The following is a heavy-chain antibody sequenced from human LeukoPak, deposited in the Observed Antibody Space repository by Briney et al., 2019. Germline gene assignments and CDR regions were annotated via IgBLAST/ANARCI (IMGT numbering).Heavy chain of an antibody. CDR3: AKDPNRGIAAAGAFDY. Sequence: GGSLRLSCAASGFTFSNAWMSWVRQAPGKGLEWVAFIRYDGSNKYYADSVKGRFTISRDNSKNTLYLQMNSLRAEDTAVYYCAKDPNRGIAAAGAFDYWGQGTLVTVSS. D-gene: IGHD6-13*01. CDR2: IRYDGSNK. CDR1: GFTFSNAW. V-gene: IGHV3-30*02. J-gene: IGHJ4*02.